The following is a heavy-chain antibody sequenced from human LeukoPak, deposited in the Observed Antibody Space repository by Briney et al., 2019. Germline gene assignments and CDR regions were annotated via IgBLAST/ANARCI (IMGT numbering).Heavy chain of an antibody. J-gene: IGHJ4*02. CDR2: IKEDGSEK. Sequence: GGSLRLSCAASGFSFSGHWRNWVRQPPGKGREWVANIKEDGSEKYYVDSVKGRFTISRDDVKRTVDLQMDNLRAEDTAIYYCAYRNNFEYWGQGALVTVSS. V-gene: IGHV3-7*05. CDR1: GFSFSGHW. CDR3: AYRNNFEY. D-gene: IGHD1-26*01.